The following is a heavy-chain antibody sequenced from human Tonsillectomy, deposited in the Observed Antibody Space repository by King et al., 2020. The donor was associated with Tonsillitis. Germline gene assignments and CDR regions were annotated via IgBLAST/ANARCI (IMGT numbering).Heavy chain of an antibody. CDR2: IYHSGST. D-gene: IGHD3-22*01. V-gene: IGHV4-30-2*01. J-gene: IGHJ4*02. CDR1: GGSISSGGYS. Sequence: QLQESGSGLVKPSQTLSLTCAVSGGSISSGGYSWSWIRQPPGKGLEWIGYIYHSGSTYYNPSLKSRVTISVDRSKNQFSLKLSSVTAADTAVYYCARRDEAYYYDSSGYLDYRGQGTLVTVSS. CDR3: ARRDEAYYYDSSGYLDY.